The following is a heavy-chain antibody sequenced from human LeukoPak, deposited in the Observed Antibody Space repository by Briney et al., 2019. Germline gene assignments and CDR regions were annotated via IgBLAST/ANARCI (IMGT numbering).Heavy chain of an antibody. V-gene: IGHV1-8*01. CDR1: GFTFTSYD. J-gene: IGHJ5*02. CDR2: MNPNNGNT. D-gene: IGHD3-10*01. Sequence: GASVKVSCTASGFTFTSYDINWVRQASGQGLEWMGWMNPNNGNTGYAQKFQGRATMTRDTSISTAYMELRGLRSEDTAVYYCVRDGEGVAISVNYWFDPWGQGTLVTVSS. CDR3: VRDGEGVAISVNYWFDP.